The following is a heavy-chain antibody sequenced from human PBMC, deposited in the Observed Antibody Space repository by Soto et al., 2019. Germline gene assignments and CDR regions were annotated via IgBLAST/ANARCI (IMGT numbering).Heavy chain of an antibody. V-gene: IGHV3-21*01. D-gene: IGHD6-13*01. Sequence: GSLRLSCAASGFTFSSYSMNWVRQAPGKGLEWVSSVSSSSSYIYYADSVKGRFTISRDNAKNSLYLQMNSLRAEDTAVYYCARSIAAAGPPIYYMDVWGKGTTVTVSS. J-gene: IGHJ6*03. CDR3: ARSIAAAGPPIYYMDV. CDR1: GFTFSSYS. CDR2: VSSSSSYI.